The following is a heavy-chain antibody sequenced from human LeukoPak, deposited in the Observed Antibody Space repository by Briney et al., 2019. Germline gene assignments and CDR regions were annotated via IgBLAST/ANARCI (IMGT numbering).Heavy chain of an antibody. J-gene: IGHJ4*02. CDR3: ARGRGTYCSSTSCYRHFDD. D-gene: IGHD2-2*01. Sequence: PGGSLRLSCAASGFTLSTYEVNWVRQAPGKGLEWVSYISSSAGTIYYADSVKGRFAISRDNAKNSLYLQMNSLRVEDTAVYYCARGRGTYCSSTSCYRHFDDWGQGTLVTVSS. CDR2: ISSSAGTI. CDR1: GFTLSTYE. V-gene: IGHV3-48*03.